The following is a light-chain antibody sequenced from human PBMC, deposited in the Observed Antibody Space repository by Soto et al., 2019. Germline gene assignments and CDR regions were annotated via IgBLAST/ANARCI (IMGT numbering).Light chain of an antibody. CDR3: SSYTSSSTPQVV. J-gene: IGLJ2*01. Sequence: QSALTQPASVSGSPGQSITISCTGTSSDVGGYNYVSWYQQHPGKAPKLMIYDVSNRPLGVSNRFSGSKSGNTASLTISGLQAEDEADYYCSSYTSSSTPQVVFGGGNKVTVL. CDR2: DVS. CDR1: SSDVGGYNY. V-gene: IGLV2-14*01.